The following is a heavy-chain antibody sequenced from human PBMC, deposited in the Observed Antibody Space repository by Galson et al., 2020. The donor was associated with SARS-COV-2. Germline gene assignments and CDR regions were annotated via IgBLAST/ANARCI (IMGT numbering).Heavy chain of an antibody. Sequence: SGPTLVKPTQTLTLTCTFSGFSLSTSGMCVSWIRQPPGKALEWLALIDWDDDKYYSTSLKTRLTISKDTSKNQVVLTMTNMDPVDTATYYGARIPVAGRFYEYYYYGMDVWGQGTTVTVSS. D-gene: IGHD6-19*01. CDR3: ARIPVAGRFYEYYYYGMDV. CDR2: IDWDDDK. V-gene: IGHV2-70*01. CDR1: GFSLSTSGMC. J-gene: IGHJ6*02.